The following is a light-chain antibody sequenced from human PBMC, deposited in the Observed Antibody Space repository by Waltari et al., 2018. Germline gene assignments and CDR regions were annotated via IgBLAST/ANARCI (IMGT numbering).Light chain of an antibody. CDR1: SSNIGTNF. Sequence: QSVLTQPPSVSAAPGQQVTIPCSGSSSNIGTNFVSWYQQLPGTAPKLLIYEDNKRPSTIPDRFSGSKSGTSATLGITGLQTGDEADYYCGTWDNSLDAKLFGGGTRLTVL. CDR2: EDN. V-gene: IGLV1-51*02. J-gene: IGLJ2*01. CDR3: GTWDNSLDAKL.